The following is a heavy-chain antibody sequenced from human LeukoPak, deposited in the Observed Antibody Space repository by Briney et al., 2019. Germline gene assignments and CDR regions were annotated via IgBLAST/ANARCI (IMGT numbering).Heavy chain of an antibody. Sequence: SQTLSLPCAISGDSVSSNSAAWNWIRQSPSRGLEWLGRTYYRSKWYNEYAVSVKSRTTINPDTSKNQFSLQLNSVTPEDTAVYYCARGMWELLRGAFDFWGQGTMVTVSS. D-gene: IGHD1-26*01. V-gene: IGHV6-1*01. CDR3: ARGMWELLRGAFDF. CDR1: GDSVSSNSAA. CDR2: TYYRSKWYN. J-gene: IGHJ3*01.